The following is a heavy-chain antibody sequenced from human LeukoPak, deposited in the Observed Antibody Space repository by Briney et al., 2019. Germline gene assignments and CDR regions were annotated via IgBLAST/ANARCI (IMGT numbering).Heavy chain of an antibody. CDR3: ARVLQGYRGGAFDI. V-gene: IGHV1-69*06. J-gene: IGHJ3*02. CDR2: IIPMFGTA. D-gene: IGHD5-18*01. Sequence: ASVKVSCKASGGTFSSYDISWVRQAPGQGLEWMGGIIPMFGTANYAQKFQGRVTISADKSTSTAYMELSSLRSEDTAVYYCARVLQGYRGGAFDIWGQGTMVTVSS. CDR1: GGTFSSYD.